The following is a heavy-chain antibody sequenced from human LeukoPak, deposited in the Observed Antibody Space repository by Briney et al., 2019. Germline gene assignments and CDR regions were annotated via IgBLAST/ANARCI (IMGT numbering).Heavy chain of an antibody. CDR3: ARDKIVGPTTLDY. CDR2: IKQDGYEK. Sequence: WGSLRLSCAASVFTFRGYWMSWVLQTPEKGLECVANIKQDGYEKNYVDSVKGRFTLSRDKAKNSLYLQMHSLRADDTAIYYCARDKIVGPTTLDYWGQGTLVTVSS. CDR1: VFTFRGYW. J-gene: IGHJ4*02. V-gene: IGHV3-7*01. D-gene: IGHD1-26*01.